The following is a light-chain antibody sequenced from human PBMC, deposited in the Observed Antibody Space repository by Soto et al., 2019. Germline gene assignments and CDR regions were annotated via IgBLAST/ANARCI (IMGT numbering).Light chain of an antibody. Sequence: QSVLTQPASVSGSPGQSITISCTGTSSDFGSFKYVSWYQQHPGKAPKLMIHDVSNRPSGVSNRFSGSKSGNTASLTISGLQAEDEADYYCSSYTTSSTDVFGTGTKLTVL. CDR3: SSYTTSSTDV. CDR1: SSDFGSFKY. J-gene: IGLJ1*01. CDR2: DVS. V-gene: IGLV2-14*01.